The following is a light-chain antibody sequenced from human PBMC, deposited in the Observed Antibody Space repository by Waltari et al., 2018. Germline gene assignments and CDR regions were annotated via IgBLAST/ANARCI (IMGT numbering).Light chain of an antibody. Sequence: IQLTQSPSSLSASVGDRVTITCRASQGFSNYFAWYQQKPGTAPKLLIYAASTLQSGVPSGFSGSGSGTDFTLTISSLQPEDFASYYCQQLNSYQWMFGQGTKVEIK. J-gene: IGKJ1*01. CDR1: QGFSNY. V-gene: IGKV1-9*01. CDR2: AAS. CDR3: QQLNSYQWM.